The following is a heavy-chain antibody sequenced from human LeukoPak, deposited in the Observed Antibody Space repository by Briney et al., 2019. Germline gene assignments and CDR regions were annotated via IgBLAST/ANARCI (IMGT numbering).Heavy chain of an antibody. J-gene: IGHJ6*03. CDR1: GGSISSGSYY. D-gene: IGHD3-22*01. V-gene: IGHV4-61*02. CDR3: ARVTSSGYYYYYMDV. Sequence: SETLSLTCTVSGGSISSGSYYWSWIRQPAGKGLEWIGRIYTSGSTNYNPSLKSRVTISVDTSKNLFSLKLSSVTAADTAVHYCARVTSSGYYYYYMDVWGKGTTVTVSS. CDR2: IYTSGST.